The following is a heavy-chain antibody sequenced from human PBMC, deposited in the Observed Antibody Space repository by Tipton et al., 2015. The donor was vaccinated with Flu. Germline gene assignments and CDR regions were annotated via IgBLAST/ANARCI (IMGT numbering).Heavy chain of an antibody. V-gene: IGHV4-30-4*01. Sequence: TLSLTCTVSGGPITSGADYWSWIRQHPGKGLEWIGHIYYIGTTNYNPSLKSRVTISIDTSRKQFSLKLSSLTAADTAVYFCVRRDYSNYVSDPKNWFDSWGQGTLVTVSS. CDR1: GGPITSGADY. D-gene: IGHD4-11*01. J-gene: IGHJ5*01. CDR3: VRRDYSNYVSDPKNWFDS. CDR2: IYYIGTT.